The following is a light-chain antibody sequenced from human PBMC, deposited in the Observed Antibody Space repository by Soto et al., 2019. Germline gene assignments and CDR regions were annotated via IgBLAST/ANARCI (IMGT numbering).Light chain of an antibody. Sequence: QSALTQPPSASGSPGQSVTIPCTGTSNDIGEYHYVSWYQQHPGQAPKLMIYEVTQRPSGVPHRFSGSKSGNTASLTVSGLQPEDEADYYCTSYAGSDNPVLFGGGTTVTVL. CDR1: SNDIGEYHY. CDR2: EVT. V-gene: IGLV2-8*01. CDR3: TSYAGSDNPVL. J-gene: IGLJ2*01.